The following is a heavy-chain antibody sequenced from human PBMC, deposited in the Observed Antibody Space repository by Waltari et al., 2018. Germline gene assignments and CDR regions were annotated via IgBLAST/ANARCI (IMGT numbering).Heavy chain of an antibody. CDR2: IYHGGDK. CDR3: VRNGLGYCTSSTCYKNDD. V-gene: IGHV4-38-2*01. Sequence: QVQLQESGPGLVRPSETLSLTCAVSGYLINSGYYWGWVRQTPGKGLQWIGTIYHGGDKYYNPSLESRVTMSLDTSKNQFFLKLTSVTAEDTAMYYCVRNGLGYCTSSTCYKNDDWGHGTLVTVSS. J-gene: IGHJ1*01. CDR1: GYLINSGYY. D-gene: IGHD2-2*01.